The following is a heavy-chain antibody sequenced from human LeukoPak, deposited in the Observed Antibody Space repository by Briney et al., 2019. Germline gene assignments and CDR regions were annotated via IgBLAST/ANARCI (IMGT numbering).Heavy chain of an antibody. J-gene: IGHJ4*02. D-gene: IGHD3-10*01. CDR1: GYTFSSYG. V-gene: IGHV1-18*01. Sequence: ASVKVSRKSPGYTFSSYGISWVRQAPGQGLEWMGWISAYNDHTNNAQKLPGRVTMTKETYTPTAYMELRGLRADDTAVYYCARHQGYYGSGYYFDYGGPGTLVTVS. CDR2: ISAYNDHT. CDR3: ARHQGYYGSGYYFDY.